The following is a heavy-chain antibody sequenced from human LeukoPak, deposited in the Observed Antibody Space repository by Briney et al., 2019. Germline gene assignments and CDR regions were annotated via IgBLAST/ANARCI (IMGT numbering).Heavy chain of an antibody. CDR2: ISFDGSNK. Sequence: PGGSLRLSCAASGFTFSSYSMNWVRQAPGKGLEWVALISFDGSNKYYADSVKGRFTISRDNSKNTLNLQMNSLRAEDTAVYYCARGPNDRPRNYYYYYMDVWGKGTTVTVSS. V-gene: IGHV3-30*05. J-gene: IGHJ6*03. CDR1: GFTFSSYS. CDR3: ARGPNDRPRNYYYYYMDV.